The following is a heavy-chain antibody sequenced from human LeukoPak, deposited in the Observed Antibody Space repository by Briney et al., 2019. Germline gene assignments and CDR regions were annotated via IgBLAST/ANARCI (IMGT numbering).Heavy chain of an antibody. Sequence: GGSLRLSCEASGFAFNSYWMSWVRQAPGKGLEWVADINEDGSTIDYVNSVKGRFTISRDNAKNSLSLQLNTLRAEDRAVYYCARWSYVSGTWFLDSWGQGALVIVTS. CDR2: INEDGSTI. CDR1: GFAFNSYW. D-gene: IGHD3-10*01. V-gene: IGHV3-7*05. CDR3: ARWSYVSGTWFLDS. J-gene: IGHJ4*02.